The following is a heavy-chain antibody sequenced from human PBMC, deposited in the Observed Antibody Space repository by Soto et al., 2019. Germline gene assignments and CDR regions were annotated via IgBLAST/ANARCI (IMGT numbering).Heavy chain of an antibody. V-gene: IGHV4-59*01. Sequence: SETLSLTCTVSGCSISSYYWSWIRQPPGKGLEWIGYIYYSGSTNYNPSLKSRVTISVDTSKNQFSLKLSSVTAADTAVYYCARRVGAGTLGSYYYYYMDVWGKGTTVTVSS. CDR2: IYYSGST. J-gene: IGHJ6*03. D-gene: IGHD1-1*01. CDR3: ARRVGAGTLGSYYYYYMDV. CDR1: GCSISSYY.